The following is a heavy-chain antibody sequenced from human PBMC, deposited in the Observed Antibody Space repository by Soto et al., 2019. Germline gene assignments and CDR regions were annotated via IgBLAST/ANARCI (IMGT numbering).Heavy chain of an antibody. CDR3: ARGMTPPGAPAWSYLDS. CDR2: FSLSGTT. J-gene: IGHJ4*02. CDR1: GASITGSSY. V-gene: IGHV4-4*07. D-gene: IGHD2-8*02. Sequence: QVQLQESGPGLMKPSETLSLTCTVSGASITGSSYWSWIRQPAGKGLEWIGRFSLSGTTSYNPSLRSRVTMSADVSNNQFSLRLTSVTAADTALYYCARGMTPPGAPAWSYLDSWGQGTLVTVSS.